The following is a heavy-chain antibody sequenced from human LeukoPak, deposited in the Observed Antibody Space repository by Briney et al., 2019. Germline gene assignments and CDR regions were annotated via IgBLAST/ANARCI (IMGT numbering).Heavy chain of an antibody. CDR2: INAGNGNT. J-gene: IGHJ4*02. CDR1: GYTFTSYA. V-gene: IGHV1-3*01. CDR3: ARETGYSSDWYPY. Sequence: ASVKVSRKASGYTFTSYAMHWVRQAPGQRLEWMGWINAGNGNTKYSQKFQGRVTITRDTSASTAYMELSSLRSEDTAVYYCARETGYSSDWYPYWGQGTLVTVSS. D-gene: IGHD6-19*01.